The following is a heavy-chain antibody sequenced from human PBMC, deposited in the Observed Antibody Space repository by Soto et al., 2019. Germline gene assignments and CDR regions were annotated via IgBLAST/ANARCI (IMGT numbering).Heavy chain of an antibody. Sequence: LRLSCAASGFTFSGSAMHWVRQASGKGLEWVGRIRSNANSYATAYAASVKGRVTIYRDDSKHTAYLQINSLKTEDTAVYYCTPTTGYSSSRHWGHGTLVTVSS. CDR3: TPTTGYSSSRH. D-gene: IGHD6-13*01. V-gene: IGHV3-73*01. CDR1: GFTFSGSA. J-gene: IGHJ4*01. CDR2: IRSNANSYAT.